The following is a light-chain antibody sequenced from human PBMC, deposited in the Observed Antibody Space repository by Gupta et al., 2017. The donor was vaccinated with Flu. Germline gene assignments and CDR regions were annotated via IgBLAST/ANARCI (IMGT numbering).Light chain of an antibody. V-gene: IGKV3-15*01. Sequence: NLAWYQQKPGQAPRLLIYGASTRATGFPARFSGSGYGTEFSHTISSLQSEDFAVYYFQQYNDWPLTFGGGTNVEIK. J-gene: IGKJ4*02. CDR3: QQYNDWPLT. CDR2: GAS. CDR1: N.